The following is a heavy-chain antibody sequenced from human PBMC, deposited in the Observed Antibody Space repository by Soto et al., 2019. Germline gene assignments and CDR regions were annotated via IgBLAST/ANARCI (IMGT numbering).Heavy chain of an antibody. Sequence: PSETLSLTCGVSGGTIRSPDWWTWVRQPPGKGLEWIGEIFQSGSTNYTPSLESRVTISVDKSKNQFSRTLTSVTAADTAVYFCARGRGRYSSGWSWFDPWGQGILVTVSS. J-gene: IGHJ5*02. CDR1: GGTIRSPDW. D-gene: IGHD6-19*01. CDR3: ARGRGRYSSGWSWFDP. V-gene: IGHV4-4*02. CDR2: IFQSGST.